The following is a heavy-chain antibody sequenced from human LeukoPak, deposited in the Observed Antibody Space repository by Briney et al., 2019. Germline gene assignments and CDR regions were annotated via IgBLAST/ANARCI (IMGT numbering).Heavy chain of an antibody. Sequence: GGSLRLSCAASGFTFSDYYMSWIRQAPGKGLEWVSYISSSGSTIYYADSVKGRFTISRDNAKNSPYLQMNSLRAEDTAVYYCASIYCSGGSCYSAPFDYWGQGTLVTVSS. J-gene: IGHJ4*02. V-gene: IGHV3-11*04. CDR3: ASIYCSGGSCYSAPFDY. CDR1: GFTFSDYY. CDR2: ISSSGSTI. D-gene: IGHD2-15*01.